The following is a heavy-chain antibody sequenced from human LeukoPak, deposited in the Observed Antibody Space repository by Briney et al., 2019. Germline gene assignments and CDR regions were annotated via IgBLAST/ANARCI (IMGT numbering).Heavy chain of an antibody. D-gene: IGHD1-14*01. CDR3: ARKPEGMDV. Sequence: ASVKVSCKASGYTFTGYYIHWVRQAPGQGLEWMGRINPSRGGTNYAQKFQGTVTMTRDTSISTAYMELSRLRSDDTAVYYCARKPEGMDVWGQGTTVTVSS. J-gene: IGHJ6*02. V-gene: IGHV1-2*06. CDR2: INPSRGGT. CDR1: GYTFTGYY.